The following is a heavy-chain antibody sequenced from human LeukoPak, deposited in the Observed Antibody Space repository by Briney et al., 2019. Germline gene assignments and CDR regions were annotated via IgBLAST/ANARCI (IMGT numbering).Heavy chain of an antibody. CDR1: GGSISSSSYY. D-gene: IGHD3-22*01. V-gene: IGHV4-39*01. CDR3: ASHLLQDSSGYPPYYFDY. Sequence: SETLSLTCTVSGGSISSSSYYWGWIRQPPGKGLEWIGSIYYSGSTYYNPSLKSRVTISVDTSRNQFSLKLSSVTAADTAVYYCASHLLQDSSGYPPYYFDYWGQGTLVTVSS. J-gene: IGHJ4*02. CDR2: IYYSGST.